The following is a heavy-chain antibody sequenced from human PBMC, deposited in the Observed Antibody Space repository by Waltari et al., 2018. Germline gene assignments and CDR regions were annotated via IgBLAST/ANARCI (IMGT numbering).Heavy chain of an antibody. CDR2: INAGNGNT. J-gene: IGHJ4*02. V-gene: IGHV1-3*01. CDR3: ARVGYYYDSSGYAEDYYFDY. D-gene: IGHD3-22*01. Sequence: QVQLVQSGAEVKKPGASVKVSCKASGYTFTSYAMHWVRQAPGQRLEWMGWINAGNGNTKYSQKCQGRVTITRDTSASTAYMELSSLRSEDTAVYYCARVGYYYDSSGYAEDYYFDYWGQGTLVTVSS. CDR1: GYTFTSYA.